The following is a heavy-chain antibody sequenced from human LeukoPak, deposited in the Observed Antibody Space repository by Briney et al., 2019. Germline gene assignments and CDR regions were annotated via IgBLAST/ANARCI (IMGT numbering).Heavy chain of an antibody. D-gene: IGHD6-13*01. Sequence: GASVKVSCKASGYTFTGYYMHWVRQAPGQGLEWMGWINPNSGGTNYAQKFQGRVTMTRDTSISTAYMELSRLRSDDTAVYYCASTGYSSSWYLNAFDIWDQGTMVTVSS. CDR3: ASTGYSSSWYLNAFDI. V-gene: IGHV1-2*02. J-gene: IGHJ3*02. CDR1: GYTFTGYY. CDR2: INPNSGGT.